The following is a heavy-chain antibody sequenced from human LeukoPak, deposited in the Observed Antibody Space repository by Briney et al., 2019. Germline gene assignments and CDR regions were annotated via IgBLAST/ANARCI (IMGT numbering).Heavy chain of an antibody. CDR3: ARDLSFDWFPYYFDY. V-gene: IGHV4-39*06. J-gene: IGHJ4*02. CDR1: SGSVSNSHYY. Sequence: SETLSLTFTVSSGSVSNSHYYWAWVRQPPGKGLEWLGSIFYSGNTHYNPSLKSPVTISIDTSKNQFPLKVSSVTAADTAIYYCARDLSFDWFPYYFDYWGQGILVTVSS. CDR2: IFYSGNT. D-gene: IGHD3-9*01.